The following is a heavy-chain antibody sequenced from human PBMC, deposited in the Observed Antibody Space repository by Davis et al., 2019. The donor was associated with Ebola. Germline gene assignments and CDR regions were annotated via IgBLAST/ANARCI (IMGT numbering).Heavy chain of an antibody. CDR2: INHSGNT. V-gene: IGHV4-34*01. Sequence: MPSETLSLTCAVYVGSFSGYYWSWIRQPPGKGLEWIGEINHSGNTNYNPSLKSRVTISVDTSKNQFSLRLSSVTAADTAVYYCARTQYCSGGSCYSNPHFDYWGQGTLVTVSS. CDR3: ARTQYCSGGSCYSNPHFDY. J-gene: IGHJ4*02. D-gene: IGHD2-15*01. CDR1: VGSFSGYY.